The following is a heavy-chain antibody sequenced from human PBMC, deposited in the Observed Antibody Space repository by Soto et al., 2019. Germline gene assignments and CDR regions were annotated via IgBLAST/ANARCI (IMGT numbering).Heavy chain of an antibody. CDR3: AREGYCSSTSCYTEDYSNYIYYYGMDV. J-gene: IGHJ6*02. D-gene: IGHD2-2*02. Sequence: PSQTLSLTCAISGDSVSSSSAAWNWIRQSPSRGLEWLGRTYYRSKWYNYYAVSVKSRITINPDTSKNQFSLQLNSVTPEDTAVYYCAREGYCSSTSCYTEDYSNYIYYYGMDVWGQGTTVNVSS. CDR2: TYYRSKWYN. V-gene: IGHV6-1*01. CDR1: GDSVSSSSAA.